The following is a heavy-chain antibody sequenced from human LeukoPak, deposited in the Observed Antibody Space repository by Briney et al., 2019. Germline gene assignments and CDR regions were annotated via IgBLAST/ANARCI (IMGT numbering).Heavy chain of an antibody. V-gene: IGHV3-30*03. CDR2: ISYDGINK. J-gene: IGHJ4*02. D-gene: IGHD5-12*01. Sequence: PGRPLRLSCAASGFTFSSHGMHWVRQAPGKGLEWVAVISYDGINKYYGDSVKGQFTIARDNSKNTLYLQMNSLRAEDTAVYYCARAYSRESGYDFVFGYWGQGTLVTVSS. CDR3: ARAYSRESGYDFVFGY. CDR1: GFTFSSHG.